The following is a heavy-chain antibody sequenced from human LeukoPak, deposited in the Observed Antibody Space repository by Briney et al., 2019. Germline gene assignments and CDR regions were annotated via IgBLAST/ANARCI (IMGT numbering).Heavy chain of an antibody. CDR1: GFTFSDYS. D-gene: IGHD5-12*01. Sequence: GGSLRLSCAASGFTFSDYSMNWVRQAPGKGLEWISYVGISSGNTKYADSVKGRFTISGDSAKNSVLLQMNSQRVEDTAVYYCARDHRYAFDNWGQGTLVTVSS. CDR2: VGISSGNT. V-gene: IGHV3-48*04. J-gene: IGHJ4*02. CDR3: ARDHRYAFDN.